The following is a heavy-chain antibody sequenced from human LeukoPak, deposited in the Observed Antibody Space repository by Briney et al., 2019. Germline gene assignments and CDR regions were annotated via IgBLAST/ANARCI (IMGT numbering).Heavy chain of an antibody. Sequence: SQTLSLTCTVSGDSISNGGYYWSWIRQHPGKGLEWIGYIYYSGSTYYNPSLKSRVTISVDTFKNQFSLKLSSVTAADTAVYYCARGGATSVFDPWGQGTLVTVST. V-gene: IGHV4-31*03. CDR2: IYYSGST. CDR3: ARGGATSVFDP. J-gene: IGHJ5*02. CDR1: GDSISNGGYY.